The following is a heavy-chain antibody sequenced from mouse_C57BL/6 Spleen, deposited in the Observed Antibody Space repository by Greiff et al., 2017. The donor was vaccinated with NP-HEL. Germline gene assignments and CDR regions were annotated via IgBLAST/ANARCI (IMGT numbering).Heavy chain of an antibody. J-gene: IGHJ4*01. CDR1: GYTFTSYW. CDR3: ARGGVVGDYAMDY. V-gene: IGHV1-69*01. CDR2: IDPSDSYT. D-gene: IGHD1-1*01. Sequence: QVQLQQPGAELVMPGASVKLSCKASGYTFTSYWMHWVKQRPGQGLEWIGEIDPSDSYTNYNQKFKGKSTLTVDKSSSTAYMQLSSLTSEDSTVYYCARGGVVGDYAMDYRGQGTSVTVSS.